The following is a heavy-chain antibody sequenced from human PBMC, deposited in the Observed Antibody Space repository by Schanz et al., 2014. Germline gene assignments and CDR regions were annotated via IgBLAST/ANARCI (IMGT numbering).Heavy chain of an antibody. J-gene: IGHJ4*02. CDR2: LSGDGGTT. D-gene: IGHD6-13*01. CDR1: GFNFKAYA. V-gene: IGHV3-23*04. CDR3: ARSGSSNWYFFDY. Sequence: GQLVESGGGLVQPGGSLRLSCAASGFNFKAYAMSWVRQAPGKGLEWVSSLSGDGGTTHYADSVKGRFTISRDNAENTLYLQMNSLRVEDTAVYYCARSGSSNWYFFDYWGQGTLVTVSS.